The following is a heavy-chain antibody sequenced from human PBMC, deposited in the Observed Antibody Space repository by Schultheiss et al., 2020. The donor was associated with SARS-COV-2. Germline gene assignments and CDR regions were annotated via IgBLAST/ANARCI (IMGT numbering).Heavy chain of an antibody. CDR1: GFTFSSYA. D-gene: IGHD3-10*01. CDR3: AREGGSGRYFDY. V-gene: IGHV3-23*01. CDR2: ISGSGGST. Sequence: GGSLRISCAASGFTFSSYAMSWVRQAPGKGLEWVSAISGSGGSTYYADSVKGRFTISRDNSKNTLYLQMNSLRAEDTAVYYCAREGGSGRYFDYWGQGTLVTVSS. J-gene: IGHJ4*02.